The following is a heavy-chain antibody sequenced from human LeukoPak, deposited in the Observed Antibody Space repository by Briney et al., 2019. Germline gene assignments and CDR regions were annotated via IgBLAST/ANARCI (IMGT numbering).Heavy chain of an antibody. CDR2: IYYSGST. CDR3: ARLGDYGAYLNWFDP. J-gene: IGHJ5*02. Sequence: SETLSLTCTVSGGSISSSTYYWGWIRQPPGKGLEWIGSIYYSGSTYYNPSLKSRVTISVDTSKNQFSLKVSSVTAADTAVYYCARLGDYGAYLNWFDPWGQGTLVTVSS. CDR1: GGSISSSTYY. V-gene: IGHV4-39*01. D-gene: IGHD4-17*01.